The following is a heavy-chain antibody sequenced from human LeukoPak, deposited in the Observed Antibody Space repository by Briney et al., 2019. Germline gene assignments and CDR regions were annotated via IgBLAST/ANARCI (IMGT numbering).Heavy chain of an antibody. CDR1: GFTFSNYA. D-gene: IGHD3-22*01. Sequence: GRSLRLSCAASGFTFSNYAMSWVRQAPGKGLEWVSVISGSGDSTYYADSVEGRFTISRDNSKNTLYLQMNSLRAEDTAVYYCAKGHDSSGYSQTFFDYWGQGTLVTVSS. V-gene: IGHV3-23*01. CDR2: ISGSGDST. CDR3: AKGHDSSGYSQTFFDY. J-gene: IGHJ4*02.